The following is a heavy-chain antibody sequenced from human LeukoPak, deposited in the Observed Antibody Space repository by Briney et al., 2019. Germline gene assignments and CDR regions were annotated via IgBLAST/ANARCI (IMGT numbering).Heavy chain of an antibody. V-gene: IGHV1-8*01. Sequence: ASVKVSCKASGYTFTSYDISWVRQPTGQGLEWMGWKNSNSGITGYAQKFQGRVTMTRNTSISTAYMELSSLRSEDTAVYYGARRENYYYYYGMAVWGQGTTVTVSS. CDR1: GYTFTSYD. J-gene: IGHJ6*02. CDR2: KNSNSGIT. D-gene: IGHD5-24*01. CDR3: ARRENYYYYYGMAV.